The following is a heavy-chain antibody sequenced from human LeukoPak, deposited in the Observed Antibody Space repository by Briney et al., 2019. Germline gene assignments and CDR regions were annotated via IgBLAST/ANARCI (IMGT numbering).Heavy chain of an antibody. D-gene: IGHD3-3*01. J-gene: IGHJ6*03. Sequence: PGGSLRLSCAASGFTVSSNYMSWVRQAPGKGLEWVSVIYSGGSTYYADSVKGRFTISRDNSKNTLYLQMNSLRAEDTAVYYCARDSKDFWSGYYGHYYYYMDVWGKGTTVTVSS. CDR3: ARDSKDFWSGYYGHYYYYMDV. V-gene: IGHV3-53*05. CDR1: GFTVSSNY. CDR2: IYSGGST.